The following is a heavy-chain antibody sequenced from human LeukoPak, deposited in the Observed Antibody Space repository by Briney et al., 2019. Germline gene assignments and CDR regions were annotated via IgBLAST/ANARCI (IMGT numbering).Heavy chain of an antibody. J-gene: IGHJ3*02. Sequence: SETLSLTCTVSGGSISSYYWSWIRQPPGKGLEWIGYIYYSGSTNYNPSLKSRVTISVDTSKNQFSLKLSSVTAADTAVYYCARGPYYYDSSGYYYDAFDIWGQGTMVTVSS. CDR3: ARGPYYYDSSGYYYDAFDI. CDR1: GGSISSYY. V-gene: IGHV4-59*01. D-gene: IGHD3-22*01. CDR2: IYYSGST.